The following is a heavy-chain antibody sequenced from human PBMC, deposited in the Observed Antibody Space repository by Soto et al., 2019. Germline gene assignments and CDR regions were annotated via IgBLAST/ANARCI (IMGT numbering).Heavy chain of an antibody. D-gene: IGHD3-22*01. V-gene: IGHV1-3*01. J-gene: IGHJ4*02. CDR1: GYTFTSYA. Sequence: QVQLVQSGAEVKKPGASVKVSCKASGYTFTSYAMHWLRQAPGQRLEWMGWINAGNGNTKYSQKFQGRVIITRDTSASTAYMELSSLRSEDTAVYYCAKDYYESSGYYPRALLFDYGGQGTLVTVSS. CDR3: AKDYYESSGYYPRALLFDY. CDR2: INAGNGNT.